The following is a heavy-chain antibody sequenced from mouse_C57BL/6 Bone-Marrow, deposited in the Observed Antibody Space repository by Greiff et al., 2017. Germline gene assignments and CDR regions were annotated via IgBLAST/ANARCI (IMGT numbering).Heavy chain of an antibody. CDR1: GFNIKDDY. Sequence: VQLQQSGAELVRPGASVKLSCTASGFNIKDDYMHWVKQRPEQGLEWIGWIDPENGDTEYASKFQGKATITADTSSNTAYLQLSNLTSEDTAVYYCTTCYYGSGYDWYFAVWGTGTTVTVSA. CDR3: TTCYYGSGYDWYFAV. J-gene: IGHJ1*03. D-gene: IGHD1-1*01. CDR2: IDPENGDT. V-gene: IGHV14-4*01.